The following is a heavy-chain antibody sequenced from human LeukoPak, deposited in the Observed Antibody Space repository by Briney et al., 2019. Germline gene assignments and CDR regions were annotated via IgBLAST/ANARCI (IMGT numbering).Heavy chain of an antibody. V-gene: IGHV3-30*02. CDR3: AKMESIAVAGDAFDI. CDR1: GFTFSSYG. D-gene: IGHD6-19*01. CDR2: IRYDGSNK. Sequence: AGGSLRLSCAASGFTFSSYGMHWVRQAPGKGLEWVAFIRYDGSNKYYADSVKGRFTIPRDNSKNTLYLQMNSLRAEDTAVYYCAKMESIAVAGDAFDIWGQGTMVTVSS. J-gene: IGHJ3*02.